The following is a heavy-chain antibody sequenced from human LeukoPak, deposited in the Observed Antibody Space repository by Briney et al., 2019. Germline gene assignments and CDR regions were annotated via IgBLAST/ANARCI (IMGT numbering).Heavy chain of an antibody. CDR2: IYYSGST. Sequence: PSETLSLTCTVSGGSISSSSYYWGWIRQPPGKGLEWIGSIYYSGSTYYNLSLKSRVTISVDTSKNQFSLKLSSVTAADTAVYYCASKGATYSSSWYYFDYWGQGTLVTVSS. J-gene: IGHJ4*02. D-gene: IGHD6-13*01. CDR1: GGSISSSSYY. V-gene: IGHV4-39*01. CDR3: ASKGATYSSSWYYFDY.